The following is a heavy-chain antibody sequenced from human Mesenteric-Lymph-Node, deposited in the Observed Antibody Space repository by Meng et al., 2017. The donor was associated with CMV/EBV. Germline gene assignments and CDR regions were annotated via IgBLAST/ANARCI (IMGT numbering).Heavy chain of an antibody. J-gene: IGHJ4*02. CDR2: ISYDGSDR. Sequence: GESLKISCAASGFTFNRYALHWVRQAPGKGLEWVAVISYDGSDRYCADSVKGRFTISRDNSNDTLYLQMSSLRAEDTALYYCATADCSKTNCPIDDWGQGTLVTVSS. D-gene: IGHD2-2*01. CDR3: ATADCSKTNCPIDD. V-gene: IGHV3-30*04. CDR1: GFTFNRYA.